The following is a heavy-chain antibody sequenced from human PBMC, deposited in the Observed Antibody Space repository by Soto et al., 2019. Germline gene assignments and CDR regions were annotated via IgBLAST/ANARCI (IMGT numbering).Heavy chain of an antibody. CDR1: GGTFISYA. D-gene: IGHD5-18*01. Sequence: GAPVSVSCTASGGTFISYAISWVRQAHGQGLEWMGGIIPIFGTANYAQKFQGRVTITADESTSTAYMELSSLRSEDTAVYYCARVSPPRRAMVGYWGQGTLVTVSS. V-gene: IGHV1-69*01. CDR3: ARVSPPRRAMVGY. J-gene: IGHJ4*02. CDR2: IIPIFGTA.